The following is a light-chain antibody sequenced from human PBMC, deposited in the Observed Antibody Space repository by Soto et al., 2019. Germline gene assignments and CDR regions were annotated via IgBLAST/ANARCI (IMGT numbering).Light chain of an antibody. J-gene: IGKJ4*01. Sequence: MSQSPVTVSLSPGERATLPCTARQSVGSRYLAWYQQKPGQAPRLLIYAASTRATGIPDRFSGSGSGTAFTLTITRLEPEDIAVYYCQYYGTSVFIFGRGTMVDIK. V-gene: IGKV3-20*01. CDR1: QSVGSRY. CDR3: QYYGTSVFI. CDR2: AAS.